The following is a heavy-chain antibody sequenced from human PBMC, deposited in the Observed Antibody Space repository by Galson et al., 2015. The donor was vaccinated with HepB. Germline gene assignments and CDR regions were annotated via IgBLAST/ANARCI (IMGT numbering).Heavy chain of an antibody. CDR1: GFSVSSNY. V-gene: IGHV3-53*01. CDR2: IYPRGVT. D-gene: IGHD4-11*01. J-gene: IGHJ4*02. Sequence: SLRLSCAASGFSVSSNYMSWVRQAPGKGLEWVSNIYPRGVTYYADSVEGRFTISRDDAKNTVYLQVNSLRADDTAVYYCARASRHDFGNYGHYYFDSWGQGTLVTVSS. CDR3: ARASRHDFGNYGHYYFDS.